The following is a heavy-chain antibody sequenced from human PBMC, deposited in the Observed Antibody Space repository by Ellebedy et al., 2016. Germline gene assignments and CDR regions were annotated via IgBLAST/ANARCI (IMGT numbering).Heavy chain of an antibody. V-gene: IGHV1-69*04. J-gene: IGHJ4*02. CDR1: GGTFSSYD. Sequence: ASVKVSCKASGGTFSSYDISWVRQAPGQGLEWMGRINPMLGTANYAQKFQGRVTITADKSTSTAYMELSSLRSEDTAVYYCARGQDYGGNSDLDYWGQGTLVTVSS. CDR3: ARGQDYGGNSDLDY. CDR2: INPMLGTA. D-gene: IGHD4-23*01.